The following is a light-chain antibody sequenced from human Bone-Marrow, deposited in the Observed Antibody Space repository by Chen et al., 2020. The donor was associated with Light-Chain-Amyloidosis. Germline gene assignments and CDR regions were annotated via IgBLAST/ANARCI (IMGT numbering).Light chain of an antibody. CDR3: QSADSSGTYEVI. Sequence: SYELTQPPSVSVSPGQTARLTCSGDDLPTKYAYCYQQKPGQAPVLVIHRDTERPSGISERFSGSSSGTTATFTISGVQAEDEADYHCQSADSSGTYEVIFGGGTKLTVL. V-gene: IGLV3-25*03. J-gene: IGLJ2*01. CDR1: DLPTKY. CDR2: RDT.